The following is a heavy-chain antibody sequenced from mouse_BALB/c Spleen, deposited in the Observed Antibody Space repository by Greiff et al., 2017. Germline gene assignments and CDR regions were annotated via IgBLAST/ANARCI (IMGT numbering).Heavy chain of an antibody. D-gene: IGHD1-1*01. J-gene: IGHJ3*01. CDR2: IDPANGNT. CDR3: ARSSYYGSGFAY. Sequence: VQLKESGAELVKPGASLKLSCTASGFNIKDTYMHWVKQRPEQGLEWIGRIDPANGNTKYDPKFQGKATITADTSSNTAYLQLSSLTSEDTAVYYCARSSYYGSGFAYWGQGTLVTVSA. V-gene: IGHV14-3*02. CDR1: GFNIKDTY.